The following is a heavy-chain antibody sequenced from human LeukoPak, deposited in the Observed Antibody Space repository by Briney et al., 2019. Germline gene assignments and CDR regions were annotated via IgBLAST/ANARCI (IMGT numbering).Heavy chain of an antibody. CDR3: ARRGSSGWYYYYGMDV. V-gene: IGHV4-34*01. CDR2: INHSGST. Sequence: SETLSLTCAVYGGSFSGYYWSWIRQPPGKGLEWIGEINHSGSTNYNPSLKSRVTISVDTSKNQFSLKLSSVTAAGTAVYYCARRGSSGWYYYYGMDVWGQGTTVTVSS. J-gene: IGHJ6*02. CDR1: GGSFSGYY. D-gene: IGHD6-19*01.